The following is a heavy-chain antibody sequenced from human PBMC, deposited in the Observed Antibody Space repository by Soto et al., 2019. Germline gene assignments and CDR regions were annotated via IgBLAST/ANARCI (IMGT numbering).Heavy chain of an antibody. CDR3: ARDLTRTSYGMDV. D-gene: IGHD4-17*01. V-gene: IGHV4-31*01. Sequence: QVQLQESGPGLVKPSQTLSLTCTVSGGSISSGGYYWSWIRQHPGKGLEWIGYIYYSGSTYYNPSRNSPVTLSVDTSKNQFSLKLSSLTAADTAVYYCARDLTRTSYGMDVWGQGTTVTVSS. CDR2: IYYSGST. J-gene: IGHJ6*02. CDR1: GGSISSGGYY.